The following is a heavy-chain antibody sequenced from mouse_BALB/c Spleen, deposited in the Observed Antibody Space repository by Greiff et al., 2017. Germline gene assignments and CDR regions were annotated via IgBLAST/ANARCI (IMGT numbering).Heavy chain of an antibody. J-gene: IGHJ2*01. CDR3: TRRGFDY. CDR2: INPSNGGT. CDR1: GYTFTSYY. Sequence: QVHVKQPGAELVKPGASVKLSCKASGYTFTSYYMYWVKQRPGQGLEWIGGINPSNGGTNFNEKFKSKATLTVDKSSSTAYMQLSSLTSEDSAVYYCTRRGFDYWGQGTTRTVSS. V-gene: IGHV1S81*02.